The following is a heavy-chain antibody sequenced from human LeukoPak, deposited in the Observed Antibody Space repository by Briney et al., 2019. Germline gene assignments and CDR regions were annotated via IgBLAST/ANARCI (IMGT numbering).Heavy chain of an antibody. J-gene: IGHJ4*02. CDR1: VYTFTGFY. CDR3: AREEVSVISDTCCSGLGY. V-gene: IGHV1-2*02. D-gene: IGHD3-10*01. Sequence: GASVNVSCTASVYTFTGFYMHWVRQAPGQGLEWMGWINPNGGGTNYAQKFQGRVTMTRDTSINTAYMELSSLRSDDTAVYYCAREEVSVISDTCCSGLGYWGQGTLVTVSS. CDR2: INPNGGGT.